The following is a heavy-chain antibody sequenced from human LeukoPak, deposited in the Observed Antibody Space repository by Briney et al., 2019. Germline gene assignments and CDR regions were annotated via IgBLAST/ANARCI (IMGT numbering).Heavy chain of an antibody. CDR3: ARDKWSGYDFDYYYYYGMDV. CDR1: GGSISSSNW. CDR2: IYHSGST. D-gene: IGHD5-12*01. Sequence: SETLSLTCAVSGGSISSSNWWSWVRQPPGKGLEWIGEIYHSGSTNYNPSLKSRVTISVDKSKNQFSLKLSSVTAADTAVYYCARDKWSGYDFDYYYYYGMDVWGQGTTVTVS. V-gene: IGHV4-4*02. J-gene: IGHJ6*02.